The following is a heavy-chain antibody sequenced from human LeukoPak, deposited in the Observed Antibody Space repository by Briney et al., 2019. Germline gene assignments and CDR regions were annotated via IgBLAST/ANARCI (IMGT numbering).Heavy chain of an antibody. CDR2: VYYSGST. J-gene: IGHJ4*02. D-gene: IGHD6-19*01. V-gene: IGHV4-59*01. CDR1: GGSISSYH. Sequence: SETLSLTCTVSGGSISSYHWSWIRQPPGKGLEWLGYVYYSGSTNYNPSLKSRVTISVDTSKNQFSLKLSSVTAADTAVYYCARRRGIAVAGFDYWGQGTLVTVSS. CDR3: ARRRGIAVAGFDY.